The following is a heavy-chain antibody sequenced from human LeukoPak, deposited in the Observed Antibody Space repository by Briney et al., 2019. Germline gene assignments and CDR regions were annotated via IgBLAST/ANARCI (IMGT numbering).Heavy chain of an antibody. D-gene: IGHD6-19*01. CDR2: ISWNSGSI. Sequence: GGSLRLSCAASGFTFDDYAMHWVRQAPGKGLEWVSGISWNSGSIGYADSVKGRFTISRDNAKNSLYLQMNSLRAEDTALYYCAKDIYKDRGKIIAVAGSSNDYWGQGTLVTVSS. CDR3: AKDIYKDRGKIIAVAGSSNDY. V-gene: IGHV3-9*01. CDR1: GFTFDDYA. J-gene: IGHJ4*02.